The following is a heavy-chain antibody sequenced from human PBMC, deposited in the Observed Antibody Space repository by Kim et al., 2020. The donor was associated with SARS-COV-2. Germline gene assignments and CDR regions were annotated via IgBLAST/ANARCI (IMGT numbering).Heavy chain of an antibody. D-gene: IGHD1-1*01. CDR3: ARHTPLGSDY. J-gene: IGHJ4*02. CDR2: DT. Sequence: DTSYSPPFQGQVTISADKSITTAYLQWSSLKASDTAIYYCARHTPLGSDYWGQGTLVTVSS. V-gene: IGHV5-51*01.